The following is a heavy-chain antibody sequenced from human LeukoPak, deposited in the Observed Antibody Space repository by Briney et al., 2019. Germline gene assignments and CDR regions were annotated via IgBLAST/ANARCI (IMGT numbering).Heavy chain of an antibody. Sequence: SETLSLTCTVSGGSISSYYWSWIRQPPGKGLEWIGYIYYSGSTNYNPSLKSRVTISVDTSKNQFSLKPSSVTAADTAVYYCARHPPYDYVWGSYRPTYFDYWGQGTLVTVSS. D-gene: IGHD3-16*02. V-gene: IGHV4-59*08. CDR3: ARHPPYDYVWGSYRPTYFDY. CDR1: GGSISSYY. CDR2: IYYSGST. J-gene: IGHJ4*02.